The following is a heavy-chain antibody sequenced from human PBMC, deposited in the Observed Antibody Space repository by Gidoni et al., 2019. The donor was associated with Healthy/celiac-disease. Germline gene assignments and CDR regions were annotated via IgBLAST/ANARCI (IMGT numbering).Heavy chain of an antibody. Sequence: QVQLVQSGAEVKKPGASVKVSCKASGSTFPSYAMHWVRQAPGQRLEWMGWINAGNGNTKYSQKFQGRVTITRDTSASTAYMELSSLRSEDTAVYYCARVYYYDSSGYLGYWGQGTLVTVSS. CDR2: INAGNGNT. J-gene: IGHJ4*02. CDR3: ARVYYYDSSGYLGY. CDR1: GSTFPSYA. D-gene: IGHD3-22*01. V-gene: IGHV1-3*01.